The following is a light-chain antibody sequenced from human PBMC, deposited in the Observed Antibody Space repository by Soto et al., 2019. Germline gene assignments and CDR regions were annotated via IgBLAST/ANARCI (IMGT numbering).Light chain of an antibody. J-gene: IGKJ1*01. V-gene: IGKV3-15*01. CDR2: GAS. Sequence: EIVMTQSPATLSVSPGERATLSCRASQSVGSNLAWYQQKPGQAPRLLIYGASTRATGIPARFSGSGSGSEFSLTILSLQSEDFAIYYCQQYHNWPPWTFGQGTNVEI. CDR1: QSVGSN. CDR3: QQYHNWPPWT.